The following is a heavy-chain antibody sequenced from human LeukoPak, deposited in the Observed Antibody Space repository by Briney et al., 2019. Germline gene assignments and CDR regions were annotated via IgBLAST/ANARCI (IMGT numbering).Heavy chain of an antibody. Sequence: SVKVSCKASGGTFSDYAVSWVRQAPGQGLEWMGRIIPILQITNYSRKFQGRLTITADTSTGTAYLELNTLRSEDTAAYYCARERFGLATVTALDYWGQGTLVTVSS. V-gene: IGHV1-69*04. CDR3: ARERFGLATVTALDY. CDR2: IIPILQIT. CDR1: GGTFSDYA. J-gene: IGHJ4*02. D-gene: IGHD5-24*01.